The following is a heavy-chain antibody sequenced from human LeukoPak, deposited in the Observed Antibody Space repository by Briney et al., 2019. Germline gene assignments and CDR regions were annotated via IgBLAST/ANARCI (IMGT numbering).Heavy chain of an antibody. CDR2: ISAYNGNT. CDR3: ARGGHYYYDSSGYYY. D-gene: IGHD3-22*01. J-gene: IGHJ4*02. CDR1: GYTFTSYG. V-gene: IGHV1-18*01. Sequence: ASVKVSCKASGYTFTSYGISWVQQAPGQGLEWMGWISAYNGNTNYAQKLQGRVTMTTDTSTSTAYMELRSLRSDDTAVYYCARGGHYYYDSSGYYYWGQGTLVTVSS.